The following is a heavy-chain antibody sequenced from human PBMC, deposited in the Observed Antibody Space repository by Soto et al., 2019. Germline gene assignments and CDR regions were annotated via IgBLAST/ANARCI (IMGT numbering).Heavy chain of an antibody. D-gene: IGHD3-22*01. V-gene: IGHV1-69*13. CDR1: GGTFSSYA. J-gene: IGHJ5*02. CDR2: IIPIFGTA. Sequence: ASVKVSCKASGGTFSSYAISWVRQAPGQGLEWMGGIIPIFGTANYAQKFQGRVTITADESTSTAYMELSSLRSEDTAVYYCAREGDYYDSSGYDPKPNWFDTWGQGTLVTVSS. CDR3: AREGDYYDSSGYDPKPNWFDT.